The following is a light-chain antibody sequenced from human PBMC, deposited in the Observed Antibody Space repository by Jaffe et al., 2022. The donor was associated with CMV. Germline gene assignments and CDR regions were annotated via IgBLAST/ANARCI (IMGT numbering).Light chain of an antibody. V-gene: IGKV3-20*01. CDR1: QSIWNNY. CDR2: DAS. J-gene: IGKJ2*01. Sequence: EVVLTQSPGTLSLSPGDRATLSCRASQSIWNNYLAWFQHKPGQAPRLLIYDASSRATGIPERFSGSGSGTDFSLTISGLEPEDLAVYYCQQYSGSPDTFGQGTKLEIK. CDR3: QQYSGSPDT.